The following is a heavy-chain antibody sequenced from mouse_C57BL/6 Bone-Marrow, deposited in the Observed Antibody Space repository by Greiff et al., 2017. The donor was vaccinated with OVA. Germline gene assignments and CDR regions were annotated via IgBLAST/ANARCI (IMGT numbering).Heavy chain of an antibody. CDR3: ATYGSSYGYAMDY. J-gene: IGHJ4*01. V-gene: IGHV1-61*01. Sequence: QVQLKQPGAELVRPGSSVKLSCKASGYTFTSYWMDWVKQRPGQGLEWIGNIYPSDSETHYNQKFKDKATLTVDKSSSTAYMQLSSLTSEDSAVYYCATYGSSYGYAMDYWGQGTSVTVSS. CDR2: IYPSDSET. CDR1: GYTFTSYW. D-gene: IGHD1-1*01.